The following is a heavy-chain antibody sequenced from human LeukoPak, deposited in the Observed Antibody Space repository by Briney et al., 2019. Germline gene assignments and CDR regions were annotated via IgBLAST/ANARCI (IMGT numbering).Heavy chain of an antibody. V-gene: IGHV3-64*01. D-gene: IGHD2-2*01. CDR2: ISSNGGST. Sequence: GGSLRLSCAASGFTFSSYAMHWVRQAPGKGLEYVSAISSNGGSTYYANSVKGRFTISRDNSKNTLYLQIGSLRAEDMAVYYCARDRGGYCSSTSCEGAFDIWGQGTMVTVSS. CDR1: GFTFSSYA. J-gene: IGHJ3*02. CDR3: ARDRGGYCSSTSCEGAFDI.